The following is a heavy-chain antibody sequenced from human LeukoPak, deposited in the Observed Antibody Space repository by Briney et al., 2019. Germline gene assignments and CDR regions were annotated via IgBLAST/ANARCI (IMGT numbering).Heavy chain of an antibody. J-gene: IGHJ6*02. CDR3: ARLLRGANYYYYGMDV. Sequence: ESLKISCKGSGYSFTSYWISWVRQMPGKGLEWMGRINPSDSYTNYSPSFQGHVTISADKSISTAYLQWSSLKASDTAMYYCARLLRGANYYYYGMDVWGQGTTVTVSS. CDR1: GYSFTSYW. CDR2: INPSDSYT. V-gene: IGHV5-10-1*01. D-gene: IGHD3-10*01.